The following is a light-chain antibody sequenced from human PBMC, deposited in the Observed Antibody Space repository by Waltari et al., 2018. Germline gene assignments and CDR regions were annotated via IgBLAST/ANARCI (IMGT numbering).Light chain of an antibody. Sequence: QSALSQPASVSGCPGQSITFTCPGPSRDVVHYNHDSWYQHHPGKAPKLVIYDVPRWPSGVSNRFSGSKSGNTASLTISGLQAEDDADYYCSSYAGYSAVVFGGGTKVTVL. V-gene: IGLV2-14*03. CDR2: DVP. J-gene: IGLJ2*01. CDR3: SSYAGYSAVV. CDR1: SRDVVHYNH.